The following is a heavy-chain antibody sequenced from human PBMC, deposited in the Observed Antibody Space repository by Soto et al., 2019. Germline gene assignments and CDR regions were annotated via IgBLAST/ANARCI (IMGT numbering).Heavy chain of an antibody. J-gene: IGHJ6*02. D-gene: IGHD5-18*01. CDR2: ITSKTDGGTA. CDR1: GFTFSNAW. Sequence: EVQLVESGGGLVKPGGSLRLSCAASGFTFSNAWLSWVRQAPGKGLEWVVRITSKTDGGTADYAAPVKGRFTISSDDSQNTRYLQMNSLKTDDTAVYYCPTGPTAMGYYGMDVWGQGTTVTVFS. CDR3: PTGPTAMGYYGMDV. V-gene: IGHV3-15*01.